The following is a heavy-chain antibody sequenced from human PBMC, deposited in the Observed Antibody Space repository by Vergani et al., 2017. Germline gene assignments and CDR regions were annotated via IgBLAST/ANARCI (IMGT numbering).Heavy chain of an antibody. V-gene: IGHV4-34*01. Sequence: QVQLQQWGAGLLKPSETLSLTCAVYGGSFSGYYWSWIRQPPGKGLEWIGEINHSGSTNYNPSLKSRVTISVDTSKNQFSLKLSSVTAAETAVYYGASFPRKYSSSGKYGMDVWGQGTTVTVSS. D-gene: IGHD6-6*01. CDR2: INHSGST. CDR3: ASFPRKYSSSGKYGMDV. J-gene: IGHJ6*02. CDR1: GGSFSGYY.